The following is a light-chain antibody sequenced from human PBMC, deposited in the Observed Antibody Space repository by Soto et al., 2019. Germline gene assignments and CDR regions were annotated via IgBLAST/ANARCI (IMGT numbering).Light chain of an antibody. CDR3: SSYAGSNNYV. J-gene: IGLJ1*01. CDR1: SSDVGGYDY. Sequence: QSALTQPPSASGSPGQSVTISCTGTSSDVGGYDYVSWFQQHPGKAPKLMIYEVNKRPSGVPDRFSASKSGNTASLTVSGLQTEDEADYYCSSYAGSNNYVFVTGTKVTVL. V-gene: IGLV2-8*01. CDR2: EVN.